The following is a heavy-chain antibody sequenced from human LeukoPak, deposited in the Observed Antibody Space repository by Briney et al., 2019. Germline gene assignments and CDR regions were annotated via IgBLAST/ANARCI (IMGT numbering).Heavy chain of an antibody. V-gene: IGHV3-66*01. CDR2: IYSGGST. CDR3: ARDVKSGDYFDY. J-gene: IGHJ4*02. CDR1: GFTVSSNY. D-gene: IGHD7-27*01. Sequence: PGGSLRLSCAASGFTVSSNYMSWVRQAPGKGLEWVSVIYSGGSTYYADSVKGRFTISRDNSKNTLYLQMNSLGAEDTAVYYCARDVKSGDYFDYWGQGTLVTVSS.